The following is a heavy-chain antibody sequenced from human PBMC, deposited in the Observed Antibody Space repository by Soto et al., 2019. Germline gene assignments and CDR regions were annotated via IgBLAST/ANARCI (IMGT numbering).Heavy chain of an antibody. Sequence: SAEVSFKASWYTFTGYYMHWVRQAPGQGLEWMGWINPNSGGTNYAQKFQGRVTMTRDTSISTAYMELSRLRSDDTAVYYCARGSIAASLDYWGQGTLVTVSS. CDR1: WYTFTGYY. J-gene: IGHJ4*02. CDR2: INPNSGGT. CDR3: ARGSIAASLDY. V-gene: IGHV1-2*02. D-gene: IGHD6-6*01.